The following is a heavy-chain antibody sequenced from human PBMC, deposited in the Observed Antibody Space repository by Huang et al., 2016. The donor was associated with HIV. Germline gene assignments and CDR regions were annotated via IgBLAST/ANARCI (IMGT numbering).Heavy chain of an antibody. V-gene: IGHV1-18*01. Sequence: QVQLVQSGSEVKKPGASLKVSCKASGYTFSTYGITWVRQAPGQGLEWMGWISTAKGNTNHARKFQGRVTMTTDTSKSTVYMELRSLRSDDTAVYYCARDPLDNGWGTKGRVFDVWGQGTMVTVSS. CDR3: ARDPLDNGWGTKGRVFDV. CDR1: GYTFSTYG. D-gene: IGHD1-1*01. J-gene: IGHJ3*01. CDR2: ISTAKGNT.